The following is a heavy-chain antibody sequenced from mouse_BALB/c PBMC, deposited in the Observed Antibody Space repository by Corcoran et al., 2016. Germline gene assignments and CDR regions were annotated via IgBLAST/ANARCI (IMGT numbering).Heavy chain of an antibody. D-gene: IGHD2-1*01. CDR3: ARHYGNYWFAY. V-gene: IGHV1-84*02. J-gene: IGHJ3*01. CDR1: GYTFTDYY. Sequence: QIQLQQSGPELVKPGASVKISCKASGYTFTDYYINWVKQKPGQGLEWIGWIYPGSGNTKYNEKFKGKATLTVDTSSSTAYMQLSSLTSEDTAVYYCARHYGNYWFAYWGQGTLVTVSA. CDR2: IYPGSGNT.